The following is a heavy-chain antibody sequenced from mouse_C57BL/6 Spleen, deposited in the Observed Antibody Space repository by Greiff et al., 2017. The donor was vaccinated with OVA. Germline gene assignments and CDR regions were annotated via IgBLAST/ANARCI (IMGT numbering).Heavy chain of an antibody. Sequence: EVKLVESGAELVRPGASVKLSCTASGFNIKDDYMHWVKQRPEQGLEWIGWIDPENGDTEYASKFQGKATITADTSSNTAYLQLSSLTSEDTAVYYCTPLREFAYWGQGTLVTVSA. D-gene: IGHD1-1*01. CDR2: IDPENGDT. CDR1: GFNIKDDY. V-gene: IGHV14-4*01. J-gene: IGHJ3*01. CDR3: TPLREFAY.